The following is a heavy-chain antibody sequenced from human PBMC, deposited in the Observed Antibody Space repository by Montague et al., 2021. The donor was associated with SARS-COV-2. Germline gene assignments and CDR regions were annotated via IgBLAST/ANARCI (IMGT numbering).Heavy chain of an antibody. D-gene: IGHD6-13*01. CDR2: IYYSGST. CDR1: GGSISSSNYY. CDR3: ARVGRQQLVRLSGMDV. V-gene: IGHV4-39*07. Sequence: SETLSLTCTVSGGSISSSNYYWGWIRQPPGKGLGWIGSIYYSGSTYYNPSLKGRVTISVDTSKNQFSLKLSSVTAADTAVHYCARVGRQQLVRLSGMDVWGQGTTVTVSS. J-gene: IGHJ6*02.